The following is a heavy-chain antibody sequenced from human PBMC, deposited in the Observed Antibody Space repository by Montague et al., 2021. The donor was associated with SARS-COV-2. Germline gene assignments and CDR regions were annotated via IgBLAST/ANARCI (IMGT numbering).Heavy chain of an antibody. CDR3: ARPLVRGVPKAFDI. V-gene: IGHV4-39*01. CDR2: IYYSGTT. D-gene: IGHD3-10*01. Sequence: TLSLTCTVSGGSITRNYYWGWIRQPPGKGLEWVGNIYYSGTTFXNPXLESRVTISVDASKNQFSLNLTSVTAADTAVYYCARPLVRGVPKAFDIWGQGALVIVSS. J-gene: IGHJ3*02. CDR1: GGSITRNYY.